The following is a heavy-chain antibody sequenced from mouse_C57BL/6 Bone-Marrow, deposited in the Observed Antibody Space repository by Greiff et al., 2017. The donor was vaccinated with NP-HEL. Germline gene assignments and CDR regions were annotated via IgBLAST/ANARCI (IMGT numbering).Heavy chain of an antibody. CDR2: IDPSDSYT. CDR3: ATAPYYYGSSPFAY. CDR1: GYTFTSYW. V-gene: IGHV1-69*01. D-gene: IGHD1-1*01. J-gene: IGHJ3*01. Sequence: QVQLQQPGAELVMPGASVKLSCKASGYTFTSYWMHRVKQRPGQGLAWIGEIDPSDSYTNYNQKFKGKSTLTVDKSSSTAYMQLSSLTSEDSAVYYCATAPYYYGSSPFAYWGQGTLVTVSA.